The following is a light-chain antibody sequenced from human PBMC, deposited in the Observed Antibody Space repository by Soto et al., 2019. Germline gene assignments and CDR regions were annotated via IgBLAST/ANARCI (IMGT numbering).Light chain of an antibody. CDR2: EAS. Sequence: EIVMTQSPAPLSVSPGERATLCCRASQTVAVRWAWYRPVHGQPSRLISYEASNRAAAITARFSGSGSGTDFTLTIASLEPEDFGFYYCHQRQRWPRTFGQGTKVDI. V-gene: IGKV3-11*01. CDR1: QTVAVR. CDR3: HQRQRWPRT. J-gene: IGKJ1*01.